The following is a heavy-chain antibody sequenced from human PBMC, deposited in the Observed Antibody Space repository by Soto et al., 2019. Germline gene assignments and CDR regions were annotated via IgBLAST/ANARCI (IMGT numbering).Heavy chain of an antibody. Sequence: GASVKVSCKASGYTFTSYYMHWVRQAPGQGLEWMGVVNLSGGTTNYAQRFQGRVTMTRDTSTSTVYMELSSLRSEDTAVYYCAGDPVSFLAFYDSSDDYWGQGTLVTVSS. CDR1: GYTFTSYY. D-gene: IGHD3-22*01. V-gene: IGHV1-46*03. CDR2: VNLSGGTT. J-gene: IGHJ4*02. CDR3: AGDPVSFLAFYDSSDDY.